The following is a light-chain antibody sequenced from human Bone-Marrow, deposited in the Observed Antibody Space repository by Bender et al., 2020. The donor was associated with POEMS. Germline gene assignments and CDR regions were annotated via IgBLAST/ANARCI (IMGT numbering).Light chain of an antibody. CDR3: QSFDFTLTTYV. CDR1: SSNIGAGHN. V-gene: IGLV1-40*01. Sequence: QSLLTQPPSVSGAPGQTVTISCTGSSSNIGAGHNVPRYQQFPGTVPKLVIYSNKKRPSGVSDRFSGFRSGTSASLTITGLQPEDEADYYCQSFDFTLTTYVFGPGTTVTVL. J-gene: IGLJ1*01. CDR2: SNK.